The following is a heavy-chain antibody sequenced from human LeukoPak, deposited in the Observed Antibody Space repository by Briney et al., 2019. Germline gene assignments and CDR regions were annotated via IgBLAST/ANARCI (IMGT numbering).Heavy chain of an antibody. Sequence: ASVKVSCKAFGYTITGYYIHWVRQAPGQGLEWMGWINPNSGGTNYAQKFQGRVTMTRDTSISTAYMEPSRLRSDDTAVYYCAREEVGMDVWGQGTTVTVSS. V-gene: IGHV1-2*02. CDR3: AREEVGMDV. CDR1: GYTITGYY. J-gene: IGHJ6*02. CDR2: INPNSGGT.